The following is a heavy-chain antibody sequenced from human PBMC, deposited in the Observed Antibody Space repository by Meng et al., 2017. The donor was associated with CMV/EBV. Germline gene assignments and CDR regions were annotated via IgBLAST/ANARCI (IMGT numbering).Heavy chain of an antibody. V-gene: IGHV3-21*04. CDR2: ISSSSKYI. Sequence: GESLKISCAASGFALDTQMMTWVRQAPGKGLEWVATISSSSKYIHYSPSMTGRVTVSRDNAKNSLYLQMNSLRAEDTAVYYCARTPKYQRAFDIWGQGTMVTVSS. D-gene: IGHD2-2*01. CDR1: GFALDTQM. CDR3: ARTPKYQRAFDI. J-gene: IGHJ3*02.